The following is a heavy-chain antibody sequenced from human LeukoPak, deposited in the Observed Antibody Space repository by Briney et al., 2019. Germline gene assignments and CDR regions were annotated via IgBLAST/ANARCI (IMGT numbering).Heavy chain of an antibody. CDR2: IYSGGNT. Sequence: GGSLRLSCAASGFTLSSNYMSWVRQAPGKGLEWVSIIYSGGNTYYADSAKGRFTISRDNSKNTLYLQMNSLRAKDTAVYYCARGVRNSSGYYSIYFDYWGQGTLVTVSS. J-gene: IGHJ4*02. CDR3: ARGVRNSSGYYSIYFDY. V-gene: IGHV3-53*01. CDR1: GFTLSSNY. D-gene: IGHD3-22*01.